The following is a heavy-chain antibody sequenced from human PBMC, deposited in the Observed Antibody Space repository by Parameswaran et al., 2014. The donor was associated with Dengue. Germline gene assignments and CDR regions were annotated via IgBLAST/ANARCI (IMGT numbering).Heavy chain of an antibody. CDR2: ISSSSSYI. V-gene: IGHV3-21*03. D-gene: IGHD6-19*01. Sequence: VRQMPGKGLEWVSSISSSSSYIYYADSVKGRFTISRDNAKNSLYLQMNSLRAEDTAVYYCARAIAVAGIPFDYWGQGTLVTVSS. CDR3: ARAIAVAGIPFDY. J-gene: IGHJ4*02.